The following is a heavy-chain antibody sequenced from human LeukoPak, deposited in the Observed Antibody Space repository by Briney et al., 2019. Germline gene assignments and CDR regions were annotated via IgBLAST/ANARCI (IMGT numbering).Heavy chain of an antibody. CDR2: ISYDGSNK. CDR1: GFTFSSYA. Sequence: GGSLRLSCAASGFTFSSYAMHWVRQAPGKGLEWVAVISYDGSNKYYADSVKGRFTISRDNSKNTLYLQMNSLRAEDTAVYYCARDPGYGAYYYYYGMDVWGQGTTVTVSS. V-gene: IGHV3-30-3*01. CDR3: ARDPGYGAYYYYYGMDV. J-gene: IGHJ6*02. D-gene: IGHD5-12*01.